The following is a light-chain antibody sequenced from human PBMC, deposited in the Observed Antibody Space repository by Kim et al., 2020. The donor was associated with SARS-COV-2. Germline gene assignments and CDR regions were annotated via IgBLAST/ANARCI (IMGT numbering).Light chain of an antibody. J-gene: IGKJ2*01. CDR1: QGIGLY. CDR3: QQLNTYPYT. Sequence: SPSGGDRVTFPCRAGQGIGLYVAWYQQKPGEAPKVLIHTASTLQTGVPSRFSGSGSGADFALTISSLQPEDSATYFCQQLNTYPYTFGQGTKLEI. CDR2: TAS. V-gene: IGKV1-9*01.